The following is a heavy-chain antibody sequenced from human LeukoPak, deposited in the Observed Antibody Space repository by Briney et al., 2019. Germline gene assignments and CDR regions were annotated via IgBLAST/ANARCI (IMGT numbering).Heavy chain of an antibody. CDR2: INHSGST. D-gene: IGHD6-19*01. CDR1: GGSFSGYY. CDR3: ARVLEGSSGQHWYFDL. Sequence: SETLSLTCAVYGGSFSGYYWSWIRQPPGKGLEWIGEINHSGSTNYNPSLKSRVTISVDTSKNQFSLRLSSVTAADTAVYYCARVLEGSSGQHWYFDLWRRGTLVTVSS. J-gene: IGHJ2*01. V-gene: IGHV4-34*01.